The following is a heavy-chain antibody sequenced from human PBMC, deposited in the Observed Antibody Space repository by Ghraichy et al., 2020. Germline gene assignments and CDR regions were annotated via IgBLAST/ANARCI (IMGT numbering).Heavy chain of an antibody. Sequence: SQTLSLTCTVSGGSISSSYFWGWIRQSPGKGLELIGSISYDGNTYYTTSFQSRVTISIDTSKNQFSLKLDSVTAADTAVYYCTRGRSTYSDYWGQGTLVTVSS. V-gene: IGHV4-39*01. CDR2: ISYDGNT. CDR1: GGSISSSYF. D-gene: IGHD2-21*01. J-gene: IGHJ4*02. CDR3: TRGRSTYSDY.